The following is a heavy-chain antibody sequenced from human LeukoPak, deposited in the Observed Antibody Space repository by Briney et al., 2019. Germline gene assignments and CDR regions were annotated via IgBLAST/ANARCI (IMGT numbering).Heavy chain of an antibody. J-gene: IGHJ6*02. CDR2: ISSDGSTT. CDR1: GFTFSSCW. V-gene: IGHV3-74*01. Sequence: PGGSLRLSCAASGFTFSSCWMHWVRQAPGKGLVWISRISSDGSTTSFADSVKGRFSISRDNAKNTLYLQMNSLTAEDTAVYYCAKTSLGHPPYYYSMDVWGQGTTVTVSS. D-gene: IGHD7-27*01. CDR3: AKTSLGHPPYYYSMDV.